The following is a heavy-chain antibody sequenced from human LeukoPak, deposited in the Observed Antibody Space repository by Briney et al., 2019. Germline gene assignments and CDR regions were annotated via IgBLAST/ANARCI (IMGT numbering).Heavy chain of an antibody. J-gene: IGHJ6*03. CDR3: AKHVSGYDDYYYYYMDV. CDR2: ISGSGGST. V-gene: IGHV3-23*01. Sequence: PGGSLRLSCAASGFTFSSYGMSWVRQAPGKGLEWVSAISGSGGSTYYADSVKGRFTISRDNSKNTLYLQMNSLRAEDTAVYYCAKHVSGYDDYYYYYMDVWGKGTTVTVSS. D-gene: IGHD5-12*01. CDR1: GFTFSSYG.